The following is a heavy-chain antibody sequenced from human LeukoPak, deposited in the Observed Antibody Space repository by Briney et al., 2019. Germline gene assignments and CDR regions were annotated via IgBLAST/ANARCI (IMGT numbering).Heavy chain of an antibody. CDR3: ANTPMSGRTYYFDY. J-gene: IGHJ4*02. V-gene: IGHV4-38-2*02. D-gene: IGHD1-26*01. CDR1: GYSISSGYY. Sequence: SETLSLTCIVSGYSISSGYYWGWIRQPPGKGLEWIGNIHHSGSTYYNPSLKSRVTISVDTSKNQLSLKLSSVTAADTAVYYCANTPMSGRTYYFDYWGQGTLVTVSS. CDR2: IHHSGST.